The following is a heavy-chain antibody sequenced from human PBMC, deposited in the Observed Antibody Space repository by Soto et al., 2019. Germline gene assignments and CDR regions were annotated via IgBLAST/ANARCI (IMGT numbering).Heavy chain of an antibody. Sequence: ESGGGVVQPGRSLRLSCAASGFTFSSYGMHWVRQAPGKGLEWVAVISYDGSNKYYADSVKGRFTISRDNSKNTLYLQMNSLRAEDTAVYYCAKDDSSGYYYYWGQGTLVTVSS. J-gene: IGHJ4*02. CDR1: GFTFSSYG. V-gene: IGHV3-30*18. CDR3: AKDDSSGYYYY. CDR2: ISYDGSNK. D-gene: IGHD3-22*01.